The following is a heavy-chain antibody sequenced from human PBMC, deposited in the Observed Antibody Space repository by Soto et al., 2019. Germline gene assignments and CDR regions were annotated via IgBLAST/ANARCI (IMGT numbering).Heavy chain of an antibody. D-gene: IGHD3-10*01. CDR1: GYTFTNYG. CDR2: INAHNGDT. CDR3: TREGSAPYYYYGMDA. J-gene: IGHJ6*02. Sequence: ASVKVSCKASGYTFTNYGIRWVRQAPGQRLEWMGWINAHNGDTKYAQNFQGRVTMTRDTSTNTAYMELSSLRSDDTAIYYCTREGSAPYYYYGMDAWGQGTTVTVSS. V-gene: IGHV1-3*01.